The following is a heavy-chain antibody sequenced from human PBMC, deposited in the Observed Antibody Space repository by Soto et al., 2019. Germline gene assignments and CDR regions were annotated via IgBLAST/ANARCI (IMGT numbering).Heavy chain of an antibody. CDR1: GFTFSSYA. J-gene: IGHJ4*02. CDR2: ISYDGSNK. V-gene: IGHV3-30-3*01. Sequence: QVQLVESGGGVVQPGRSLRLSCAASGFTFSSYAMHWVRQAPGKGLEWVAVISYDGSNKYYADSVKGRFTISRDNSKNTLYLQMNSLRAEDTAVYYCARDNGFIQDYYDSSGGNFHFWGQGTLVTVSS. CDR3: ARDNGFIQDYYDSSGGNFHF. D-gene: IGHD3-22*01.